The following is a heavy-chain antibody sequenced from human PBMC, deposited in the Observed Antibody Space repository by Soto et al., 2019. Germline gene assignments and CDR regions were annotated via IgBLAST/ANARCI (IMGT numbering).Heavy chain of an antibody. CDR2: INQDGTLK. J-gene: IGHJ4*02. CDR3: ARWQSSGWYLDV. CDR1: GLTFNNYW. Sequence: EVQLVESGGGLVQPGGPLRLSCAASGLTFNNYWMSWVRQAPGKGLEWVASINQDGTLKYYVDSVKGRFTISRDNAQNSFFLQMISLRAEDTAVYYCARWQSSGWYLDVWGQGTLLSVSS. V-gene: IGHV3-7*03. D-gene: IGHD6-19*01.